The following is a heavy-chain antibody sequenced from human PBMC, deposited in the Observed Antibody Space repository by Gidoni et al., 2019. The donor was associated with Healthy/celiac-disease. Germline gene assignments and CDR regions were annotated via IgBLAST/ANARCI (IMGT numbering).Heavy chain of an antibody. V-gene: IGHV4-30-4*01. D-gene: IGHD3-3*01. CDR3: SRARGGYDFSSGYSFWFDP. J-gene: IGHJ5*02. CDR1: VGSISSGAYY. Sequence: QLQLQEAGPGLVKPSQTMPLPCTVPVGSISSGAYYWSWLGQPPEKSLEGIVYIYSSGSTYYNPSLNCRVTISVDSSKNQFSLKLSSVTAADTAVYYCSRARGGYDFSSGYSFWFDPWGQGTLVTVSS. CDR2: IYSSGST.